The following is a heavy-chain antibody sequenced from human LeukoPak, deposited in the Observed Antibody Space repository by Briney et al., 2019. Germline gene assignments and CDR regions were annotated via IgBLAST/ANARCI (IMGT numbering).Heavy chain of an antibody. V-gene: IGHV3-49*04. CDR2: IRSKAYGGTT. Sequence: GGSLRLSCTASGFTFGDYAMSWVRQAPGKGLEWVGFIRSKAYGGTTEYAASVKGRFTISRDDSKSIAYLQMNSLKTEDTAVYYCTRERYFDWMDYWGQGTLVTVSS. CDR1: GFTFGDYA. CDR3: TRERYFDWMDY. J-gene: IGHJ4*02. D-gene: IGHD3-9*01.